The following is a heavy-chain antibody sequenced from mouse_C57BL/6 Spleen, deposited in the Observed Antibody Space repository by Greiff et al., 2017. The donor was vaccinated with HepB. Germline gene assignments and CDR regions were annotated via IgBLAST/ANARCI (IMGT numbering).Heavy chain of an antibody. CDR2: ISYDGSN. Sequence: ESGPGLVKPSQSLSLTCSVTGYSITSGYYWNWIRQFPGNKLEWMGYISYDGSNNYNPSLKNRISITRDTSKNQFFLKLNSVTTEDTATYYCARDPGIYYDYPWFAYWGQGTLVTVSA. CDR3: ARDPGIYYDYPWFAY. D-gene: IGHD2-4*01. V-gene: IGHV3-6*01. J-gene: IGHJ3*01. CDR1: GYSITSGYY.